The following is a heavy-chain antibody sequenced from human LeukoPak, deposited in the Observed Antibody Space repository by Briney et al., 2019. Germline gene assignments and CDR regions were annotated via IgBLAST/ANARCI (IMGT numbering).Heavy chain of an antibody. CDR1: GHTFTKYY. D-gene: IGHD2-15*01. V-gene: IGHV1-46*01. Sequence: ASVKVSCKASGHTFTKYYIHWVRQAPGQGLEWMGVINPNGGGTSYRQKFQGRVTMTSDTSTSTVFMELSSLRCEDTAVYYCARAGDGDVVVVAAMRGDGAFDIWGQGTMVTVSS. CDR3: ARAGDGDVVVVAAMRGDGAFDI. J-gene: IGHJ3*02. CDR2: INPNGGGT.